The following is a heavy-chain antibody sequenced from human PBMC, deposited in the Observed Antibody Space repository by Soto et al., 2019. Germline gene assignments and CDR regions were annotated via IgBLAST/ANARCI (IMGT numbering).Heavy chain of an antibody. Sequence: SVKVSCKASGGTFSSYTISWVRQAPGQGLEWMGRIIPILGIANYAQKFQGRVTITADKSTSTAYMELSSLRSEDTAVYYCASLAVTTFYYYYMDVWGKATTVTVSS. CDR2: IIPILGIA. D-gene: IGHD4-17*01. J-gene: IGHJ6*03. V-gene: IGHV1-69*02. CDR3: ASLAVTTFYYYYMDV. CDR1: GGTFSSYT.